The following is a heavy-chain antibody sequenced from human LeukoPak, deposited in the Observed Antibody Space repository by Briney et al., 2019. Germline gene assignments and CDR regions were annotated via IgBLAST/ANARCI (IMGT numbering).Heavy chain of an antibody. D-gene: IGHD6-13*01. CDR3: ARKPIAAAGRVDY. CDR2: ISSSSSYI. CDR1: GFTFSSYS. J-gene: IGHJ4*02. Sequence: GGSLRLSCAASGFTFSSYSMNWVRQAPGKGLEWVSSISSSSSYIYYADSVKGRFTISRDNAKHSLYLQMNSLRAEDTAVYYCARKPIAAAGRVDYWGQGTLVTVSS. V-gene: IGHV3-21*01.